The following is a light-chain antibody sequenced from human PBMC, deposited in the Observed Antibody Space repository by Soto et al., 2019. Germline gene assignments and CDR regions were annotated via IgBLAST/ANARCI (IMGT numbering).Light chain of an antibody. Sequence: DIQMTQSPSAMSASVGDRVTITCRASRDISNSLAWLQQRPGKVPKRLIYPAPSLQSGVPSRFSGSRSGTEFTLTISSLQPADFAIYYCLKNKTLPWTCGKGTKVDI. J-gene: IGKJ1*01. V-gene: IGKV1-17*03. CDR1: RDISNS. CDR3: LKNKTLPWT. CDR2: PAP.